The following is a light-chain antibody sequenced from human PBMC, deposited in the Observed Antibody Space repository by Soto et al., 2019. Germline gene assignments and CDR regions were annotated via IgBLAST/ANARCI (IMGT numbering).Light chain of an antibody. CDR1: QSISSW. CDR3: KQYNSYAGR. CDR2: DAS. V-gene: IGKV1-5*01. J-gene: IGKJ1*01. Sequence: DIQMTQSPSTLSASVGDRVTITCRASQSISSWLAWYQQKPGKAPKLLIYDASSLESGVPSRFSGSGSGTEFTLTISTREPDNCEICSCKQYNSYAGRFGQGTKVEIK.